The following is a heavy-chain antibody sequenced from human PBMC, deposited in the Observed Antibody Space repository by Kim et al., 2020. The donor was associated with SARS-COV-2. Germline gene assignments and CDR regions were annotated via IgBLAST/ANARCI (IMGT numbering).Heavy chain of an antibody. CDR2: IIPIFGTA. V-gene: IGHV1-69*13. CDR3: AGWFPESDGDY. CDR1: GGTFSSYG. D-gene: IGHD3-10*01. Sequence: SVKVSCKASGGTFSSYGISWVRQAPGEGLEWMGGIIPIFGTANYAQKFQGRVTITADESTSTAYMELSSLRSEDTALYYCAGWFPESDGDYWGQGTLVTVSS. J-gene: IGHJ4*02.